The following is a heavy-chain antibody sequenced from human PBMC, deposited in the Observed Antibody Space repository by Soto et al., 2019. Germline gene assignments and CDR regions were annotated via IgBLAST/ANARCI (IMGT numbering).Heavy chain of an antibody. D-gene: IGHD5-12*01. V-gene: IGHV4-31*03. CDR2: IYYSGST. Sequence: SETLSLTCTVSGGSISSGGYYWSWIRQHPGKGLEWIGYIYYSGSTYYNPSLKSRVTISVDTSKNQFSLKLSSVTAADTAVYYCAISVDIVATGTTYYFDYWGQGTLVTVSS. J-gene: IGHJ4*02. CDR3: AISVDIVATGTTYYFDY. CDR1: GGSISSGGYY.